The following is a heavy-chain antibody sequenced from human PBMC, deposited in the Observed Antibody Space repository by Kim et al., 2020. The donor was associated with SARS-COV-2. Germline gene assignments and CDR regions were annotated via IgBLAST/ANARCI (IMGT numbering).Heavy chain of an antibody. J-gene: IGHJ4*02. CDR2: INSGGDDT. Sequence: GGSLRLSCAASGFTFTTYSMSWVRQAPGEGLEWISSINSGGDDTYYADSVKGRFTISRDNSRNTVFLQMNGLRAEDTAVYYCARRSWGLGGFDYWGQGTLVTVSS. D-gene: IGHD3-10*01. CDR3: ARRSWGLGGFDY. CDR1: GFTFTTYS. V-gene: IGHV3-23*01.